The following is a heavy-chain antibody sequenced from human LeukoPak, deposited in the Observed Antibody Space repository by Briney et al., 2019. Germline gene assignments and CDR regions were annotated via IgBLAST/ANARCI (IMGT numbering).Heavy chain of an antibody. CDR1: GYTFTGYY. V-gene: IGHV1-2*02. J-gene: IGHJ6*02. CDR2: INPNSGGT. Sequence: GASVKVSCKASGYTFTGYYMHWVRQAPGQGLEWMGWINPNSGGTNYAQKFQGRVTMTRDTSISTAYMELSRLRSDDTAVYYCARIRYSSRANYGMDVWGQGTTVTVSS. CDR3: ARIRYSSRANYGMDV. D-gene: IGHD6-13*01.